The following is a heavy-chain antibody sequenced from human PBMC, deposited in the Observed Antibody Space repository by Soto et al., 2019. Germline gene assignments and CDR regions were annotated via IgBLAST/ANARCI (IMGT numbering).Heavy chain of an antibody. CDR1: GYTFTSYD. J-gene: IGHJ4*02. CDR2: MNPNSGNT. CDR3: ARVMGYCISTSCPVDY. Sequence: ASVKVSCKASGYTFTSYDINWVRQATGQGLEWMGWMNPNSGNTGYAQKFQGRVTMTRNTSISTAYMELSSLRSEDTAVYYCARVMGYCISTSCPVDYWGQGTLVTVSS. D-gene: IGHD2-2*01. V-gene: IGHV1-8*01.